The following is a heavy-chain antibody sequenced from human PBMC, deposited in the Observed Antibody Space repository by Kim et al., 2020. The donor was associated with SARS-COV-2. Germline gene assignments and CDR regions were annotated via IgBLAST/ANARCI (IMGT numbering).Heavy chain of an antibody. CDR2: ISSSGSII. V-gene: IGHV3-48*02. D-gene: IGHD3-10*01. CDR1: GFTFSGYS. J-gene: IGHJ4*02. Sequence: GGSLRLSCAASGFTFSGYSMNWVRQAPGKGLEWVSYISSSGSIIYYADSVKGRFTISRDNAKNSLYLQMNSLRDEDTAIYYCARPGYGSGSYGYWGQGTLVTVSS. CDR3: ARPGYGSGSYGY.